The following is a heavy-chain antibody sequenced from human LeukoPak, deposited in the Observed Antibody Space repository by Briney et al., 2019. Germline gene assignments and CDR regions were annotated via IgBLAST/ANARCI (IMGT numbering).Heavy chain of an antibody. J-gene: IGHJ6*02. V-gene: IGHV1-58*01. CDR2: IVVGSDST. CDR3: TAEIYRGHVYSYYYGMDV. D-gene: IGHD5-12*01. Sequence: SVKVSCKASGFTFSNSAFQWVRQARRQRLEWIGWIVVGSDSTKYAQKFQERVSITRDMSTSTVYMELSSLRSEDTAVYYCTAEIYRGHVYSYYYGMDVWGQGTTVTVFS. CDR1: GFTFSNSA.